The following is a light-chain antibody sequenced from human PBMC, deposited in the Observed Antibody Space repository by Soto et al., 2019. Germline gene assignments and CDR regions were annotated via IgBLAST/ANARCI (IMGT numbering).Light chain of an antibody. Sequence: DIQMTQSPSSLSASVGDRVTITCRASQSISSYLNWYQQKPGRAPNLLIYSASSLQSGVPSRFSGSGSGTDFTLTINSLQPEDFASYFCQQGYSTPYTFGQGTKLESK. V-gene: IGKV1-39*01. J-gene: IGKJ2*01. CDR3: QQGYSTPYT. CDR2: SAS. CDR1: QSISSY.